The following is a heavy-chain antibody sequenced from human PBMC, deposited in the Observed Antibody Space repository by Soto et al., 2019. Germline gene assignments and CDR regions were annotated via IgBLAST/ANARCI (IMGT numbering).Heavy chain of an antibody. J-gene: IGHJ4*02. D-gene: IGHD2-21*02. V-gene: IGHV2-5*02. CDR1: GGSISSSSYY. CDR2: IYWDDDQ. Sequence: TLSLTCTVSGGSISSSSYYWGWIRQPPGKALEWLALIYWDDDQRYSPSLKSRLTITKDTSKNQVVLTMTNMDPVDTATYYCAHKEVTAPHFDYWGQGSLVTVSS. CDR3: AHKEVTAPHFDY.